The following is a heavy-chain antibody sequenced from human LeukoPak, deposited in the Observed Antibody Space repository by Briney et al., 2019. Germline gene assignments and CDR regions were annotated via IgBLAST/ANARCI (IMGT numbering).Heavy chain of an antibody. Sequence: GGSLRLSCAASGFIFSSYAMHWVRQAPGKGLEYVSAISSNGGSTYYANSVKGRFTISRDNSKNTLYLQMGSLRAEDMAVYYCARGRPTTVTYFDYWGQGTLVTVSS. CDR2: ISSNGGST. CDR3: ARGRPTTVTYFDY. CDR1: GFIFSSYA. V-gene: IGHV3-64*01. J-gene: IGHJ4*02. D-gene: IGHD4-4*01.